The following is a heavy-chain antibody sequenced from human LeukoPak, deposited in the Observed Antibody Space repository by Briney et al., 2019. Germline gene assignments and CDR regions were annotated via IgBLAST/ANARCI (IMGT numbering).Heavy chain of an antibody. CDR1: GYSISSGYY. D-gene: IGHD1-1*01. CDR3: ARVDWNDYHCYYMDV. CDR2: IYHSGST. V-gene: IGHV4-38-2*02. Sequence: SETLSLTCTVSGYSISSGYYWAWIRQPPGKGLEWIGSIYHSGSTYYNPSLKSRVTISVDTSKNQFSLKLSSVTAADTAVYYCARVDWNDYHCYYMDVWGKGTTVTISS. J-gene: IGHJ6*03.